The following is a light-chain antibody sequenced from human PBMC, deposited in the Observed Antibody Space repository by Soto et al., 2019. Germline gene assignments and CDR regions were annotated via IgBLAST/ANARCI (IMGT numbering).Light chain of an antibody. CDR1: SGHSSYA. V-gene: IGLV4-69*01. CDR2: LNSDGSH. CDR3: LTWGTGIQV. J-gene: IGLJ1*01. Sequence: QLVLTQSPSASASLGASVKLTCTLSSGHSSYAIAWHQQQPEKGPRYFMKLNSDGSHSKGDGIPDRFSGSSSGAERYLTISSLQSEDEADYYCLTWGTGIQVFGTGTKLTVL.